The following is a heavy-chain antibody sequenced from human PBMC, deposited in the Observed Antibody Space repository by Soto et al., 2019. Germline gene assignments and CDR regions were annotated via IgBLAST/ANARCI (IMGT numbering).Heavy chain of an antibody. CDR1: GDSVSSNSAA. V-gene: IGHV6-1*01. Sequence: SQTLSLTCAISGDSVSSNSAAWNWIRQSPSRGLEWLGRTYYRSKWYNDYAVSVKGRITINPDTSKNQFSLQLNSVTPEDTAVYYCARDQATYSSSWYEYYYYYGMDVWGQGTTVTVSS. J-gene: IGHJ6*02. CDR2: TYYRSKWYN. CDR3: ARDQATYSSSWYEYYYYYGMDV. D-gene: IGHD6-13*01.